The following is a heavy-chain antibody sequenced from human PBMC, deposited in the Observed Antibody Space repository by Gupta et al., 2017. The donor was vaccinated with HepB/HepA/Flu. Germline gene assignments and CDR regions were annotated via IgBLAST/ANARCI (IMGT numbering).Heavy chain of an antibody. D-gene: IGHD3-3*02. CDR2: ISSSVRTR. V-gene: IGHV3-48*03. Sequence: EVQLVDSVGGLVQPGGSLRLSCAASGFTFSFYEMNWVRQAPGMGLEWVGYISSSVRTRAYAESVKGRFTIARDNNKNYLYLHRHRRRDEDTSLYDGARIPLAFDFWGQGTLVTVSS. CDR1: GFTFSFYE. CDR3: ARIPLAFDF. J-gene: IGHJ4*02.